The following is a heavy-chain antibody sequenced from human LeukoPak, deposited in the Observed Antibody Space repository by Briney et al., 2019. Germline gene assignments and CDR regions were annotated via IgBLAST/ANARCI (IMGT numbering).Heavy chain of an antibody. Sequence: GESLKISCKGSGYSFTSYWIGWVRQMPGKGLEWMGIIYPGDSDTRYSTSFQGQVTISADKSISTAYLQWSSLRASDTAMYYCARSPYYYYGSGSPNWFDPWGQGTLVTVSS. CDR1: GYSFTSYW. D-gene: IGHD3-10*01. V-gene: IGHV5-51*01. J-gene: IGHJ5*02. CDR2: IYPGDSDT. CDR3: ARSPYYYYGSGSPNWFDP.